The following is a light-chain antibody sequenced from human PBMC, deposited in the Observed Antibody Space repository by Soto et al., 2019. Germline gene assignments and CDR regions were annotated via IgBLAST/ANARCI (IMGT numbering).Light chain of an antibody. CDR1: QSLSRF. J-gene: IGKJ4*01. CDR2: DAS. CDR3: QQRLNWPLT. Sequence: EVVLTQSPATLSLSPGGRATLSCRASQSLSRFLAWYQQKPGQAPRLLIYDASNRATGIPGRFTGTGSGTDYTLTISSLEPEDFAVYYCQQRLNWPLTFGGGTKVDIK. V-gene: IGKV3-11*01.